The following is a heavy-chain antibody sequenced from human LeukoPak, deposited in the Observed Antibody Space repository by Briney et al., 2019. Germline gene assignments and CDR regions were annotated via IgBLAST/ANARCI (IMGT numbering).Heavy chain of an antibody. V-gene: IGHV4-39*07. CDR1: GGSISSSSYY. CDR3: ARGPVGGATYYDGDAFDI. Sequence: SETLSLTCTVSGGSISSSSYYWDWIRQPPGKGLEWIGSIYYSGSTHYNPSLKSRVTISVDTSKNQFSLKLSSVTAADTAVYYCARGPVGGATYYDGDAFDIWGQGTMVTVSS. J-gene: IGHJ3*02. CDR2: IYYSGST. D-gene: IGHD1-26*01.